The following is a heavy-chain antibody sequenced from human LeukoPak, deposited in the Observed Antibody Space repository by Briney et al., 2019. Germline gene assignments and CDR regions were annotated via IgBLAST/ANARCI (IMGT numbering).Heavy chain of an antibody. J-gene: IGHJ4*02. CDR1: GGSFSGYY. CDR3: ARDRGPF. Sequence: SETLSLTCAVYGGSFSGYYWSWIRQPPGKGLEWIGEINHSGSTYYNPSLKSRVTISVDTSKNQFSLKLSSVTAADTAVYYCARDRGPFWGQGTLVTVSS. V-gene: IGHV4-34*01. D-gene: IGHD5-24*01. CDR2: INHSGST.